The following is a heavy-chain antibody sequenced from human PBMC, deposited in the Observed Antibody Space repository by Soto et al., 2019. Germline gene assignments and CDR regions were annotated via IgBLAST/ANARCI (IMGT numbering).Heavy chain of an antibody. J-gene: IGHJ5*02. V-gene: IGHV4-39*01. CDR3: ANGLAQYNWFDP. CDR1: GGSISSSGYY. CDR2: IYYSGST. D-gene: IGHD3-9*01. Sequence: SETMSLTCTVSGGSISSSGYYWGWIRQPPGKGLEWIGSIYYSGSTYYNPSLKSRVTIFVDTSKNQFSLKLSSVTTADTAVYYCANGLAQYNWFDPWGQGTLVNVSS.